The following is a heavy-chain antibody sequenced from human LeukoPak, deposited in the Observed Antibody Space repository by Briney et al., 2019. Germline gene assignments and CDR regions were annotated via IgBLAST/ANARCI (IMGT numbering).Heavy chain of an antibody. CDR2: ISGSGGST. D-gene: IGHD6-19*01. CDR1: GFTFSSYA. Sequence: GGSLRLSCAASGFTFSSYAMSWVRQAPGKGLEWVSAISGSGGSTYYADSVKGRFTISRDNSKNTLYLQMNSLRAEDTAVYYCAKAFDRLPPPVEWAGTDYWGQGTLVTVSS. J-gene: IGHJ4*02. CDR3: AKAFDRLPPPVEWAGTDY. V-gene: IGHV3-23*01.